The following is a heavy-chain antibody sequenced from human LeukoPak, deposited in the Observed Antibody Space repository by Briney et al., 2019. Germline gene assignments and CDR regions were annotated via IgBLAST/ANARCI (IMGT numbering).Heavy chain of an antibody. CDR1: GGSISSYY. J-gene: IGHJ6*02. Sequence: PSETLSLTCTVSGGSISSYYWSWIRQPPGKGLEWIGYTYYSGSTNYNPSLKSRVTISVDTSKNQFSLKLSSVTAADTAVYYCARGPTSSGMDVWGQGTTVTVSS. CDR3: ARGPTSSGMDV. CDR2: TYYSGST. V-gene: IGHV4-59*01.